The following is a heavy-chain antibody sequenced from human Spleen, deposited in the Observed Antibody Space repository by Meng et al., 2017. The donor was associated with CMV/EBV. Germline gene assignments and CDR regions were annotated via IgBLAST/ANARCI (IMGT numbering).Heavy chain of an antibody. Sequence: SVKVSCKASGGTFSSYAISWVRQAPGQGLEWMGGIIPIFGTASYAQKFQGRVTITTDESTSTAYMELSSLRSEDTAVYYCARSWQDRDSEDYYYGMDVWGQGTTVTVSS. J-gene: IGHJ6*02. CDR2: IIPIFGTA. CDR3: ARSWQDRDSEDYYYGMDV. CDR1: GGTFSSYA. D-gene: IGHD6-13*01. V-gene: IGHV1-69*05.